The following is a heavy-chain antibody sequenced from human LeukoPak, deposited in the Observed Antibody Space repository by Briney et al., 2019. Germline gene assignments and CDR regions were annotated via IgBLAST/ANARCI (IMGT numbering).Heavy chain of an antibody. CDR1: GYTFTGYY. Sequence: ASVKVSCKASGYTFTGYYMHWVRQAPGQGLEWMGWINPNSGGTNYAQKFQGRVTMTRDTSISTAYMELSRLRSDDTAVYYCARDFQRRITMVRASDYWGQGTLVTVSS. V-gene: IGHV1-2*02. CDR2: INPNSGGT. D-gene: IGHD3-10*01. CDR3: ARDFQRRITMVRASDY. J-gene: IGHJ4*02.